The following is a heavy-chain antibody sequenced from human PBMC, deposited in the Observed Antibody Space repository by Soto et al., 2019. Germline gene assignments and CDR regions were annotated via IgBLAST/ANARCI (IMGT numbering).Heavy chain of an antibody. D-gene: IGHD6-19*01. CDR3: AQTTGWPGFDF. CDR2: IYNGGST. J-gene: IGHJ4*02. CDR1: GASVTSKY. Sequence: PSETQSLTCTASGASVTSKYWSWIRQPPGKGLEWIGHIYNGGSTKCNPSLKSRVIISVDMSRNQVSLKLTSVTAADTAVYYCAQTTGWPGFDFWGPGALVTV. V-gene: IGHV4-59*02.